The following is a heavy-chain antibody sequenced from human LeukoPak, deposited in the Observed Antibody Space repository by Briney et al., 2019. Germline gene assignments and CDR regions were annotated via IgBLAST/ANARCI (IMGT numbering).Heavy chain of an antibody. CDR3: ARDRYSYGYALDC. D-gene: IGHD5-18*01. CDR2: IYSGGST. J-gene: IGHJ4*02. V-gene: IGHV3-66*02. Sequence: GGSLRLSCAASGFTFSSYSMNWVRQAPGKGLEWVSVIYSGGSTYHADSVKGRFIISRDNSKNTLNLQMNSLRVEDSAVYYCARDRYSYGYALDCWGQGTLVTVSS. CDR1: GFTFSSYS.